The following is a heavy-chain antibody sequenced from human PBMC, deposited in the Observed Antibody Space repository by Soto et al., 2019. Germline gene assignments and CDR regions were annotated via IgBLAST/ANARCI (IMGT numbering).Heavy chain of an antibody. Sequence: SQTLSLTCVISGDSVSSNSAAWNWIRQSPSRGLEWLGRTYYRSKWYNDYAVSVKSRITINPDTSKNQFSLQLNSVTPEDTAVYYCARDVLGATIYYYYGMDVWGQGTTVTVSS. CDR3: ARDVLGATIYYYYGMDV. CDR1: GDSVSSNSAA. D-gene: IGHD1-26*01. CDR2: TYYRSKWYN. V-gene: IGHV6-1*01. J-gene: IGHJ6*02.